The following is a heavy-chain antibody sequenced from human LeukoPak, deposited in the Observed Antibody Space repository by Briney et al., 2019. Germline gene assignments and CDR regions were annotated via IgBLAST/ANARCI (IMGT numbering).Heavy chain of an antibody. CDR1: GYSISSGYY. Sequence: SETLSLTCAVSGYSISSGYYWGWIRQPPGKGLEWIGSIYHSGSTYYNPSLKGRVTISVDTSKNQFSLKLSSVTAADTAVYYCATLIVVVPAAKGYCFDYWGQGTLVTVSS. CDR3: ATLIVVVPAAKGYCFDY. D-gene: IGHD2-2*01. CDR2: IYHSGST. V-gene: IGHV4-38-2*01. J-gene: IGHJ4*02.